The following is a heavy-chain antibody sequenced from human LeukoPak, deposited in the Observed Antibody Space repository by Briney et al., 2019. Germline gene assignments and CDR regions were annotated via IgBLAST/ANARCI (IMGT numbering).Heavy chain of an antibody. V-gene: IGHV4-59*01. Sequence: SETLSLTCTVSGVSISSYYWSWIRQPPGKGLEWIGYIYYSGSTKYNPSLKSRVTISIDTSKNQFSLKLSSVTAADTAVYYCARDYRDAFDIWGQGTMVTVSS. CDR1: GVSISSYY. CDR2: IYYSGST. D-gene: IGHD1-26*01. CDR3: ARDYRDAFDI. J-gene: IGHJ3*02.